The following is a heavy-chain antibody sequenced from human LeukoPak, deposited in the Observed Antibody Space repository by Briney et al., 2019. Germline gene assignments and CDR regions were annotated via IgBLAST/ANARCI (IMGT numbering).Heavy chain of an antibody. CDR3: ARLPIAVAGTGYNWFDP. CDR2: INPSGGST. CDR1: GYTFTSYY. D-gene: IGHD6-19*01. J-gene: IGHJ5*02. V-gene: IGHV1-46*01. Sequence: GASVKVSCKASGYTFTSYYIHWVRQAPGQGLEWMGIINPSGGSTIYAQKFQGRVTMTRDTSTSTVYMELSSLRSEDTAVYYCARLPIAVAGTGYNWFDPWGQGTLVTVSS.